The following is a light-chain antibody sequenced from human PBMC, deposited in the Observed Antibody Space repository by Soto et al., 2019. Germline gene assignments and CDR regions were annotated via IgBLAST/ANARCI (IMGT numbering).Light chain of an antibody. Sequence: SYELTQPHSVSVDPGQTDRITCGGNNIGSKSVHWYQQRPGQAPVLVVYDDTDQPSGIPERFSGSKSGNTATLTIARVEAGHEADYYCQVCDTTSDSYVIGTGTKLTVL. J-gene: IGLJ1*01. CDR3: QVCDTTSDSYV. CDR2: DDT. V-gene: IGLV3-21*02. CDR1: NIGSKS.